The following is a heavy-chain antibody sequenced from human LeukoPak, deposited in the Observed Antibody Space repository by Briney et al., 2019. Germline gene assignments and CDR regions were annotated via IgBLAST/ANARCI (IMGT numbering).Heavy chain of an antibody. J-gene: IGHJ4*02. CDR3: VKDMGIAVAGFDY. CDR2: ISSNGGST. CDR1: GFTFSSYA. D-gene: IGHD6-19*01. V-gene: IGHV3-64D*06. Sequence: PGGSLRLSCSAPGFTFSSYAMHWVRQAPGKGLEYVSAISSNGGSTHYADSVKGRFTISRDNSKNTLYLQMSSLRAEDTAVYYCVKDMGIAVAGFDYWGQGTLVTVSS.